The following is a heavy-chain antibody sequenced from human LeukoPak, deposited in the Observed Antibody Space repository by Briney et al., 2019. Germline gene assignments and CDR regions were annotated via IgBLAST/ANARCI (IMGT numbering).Heavy chain of an antibody. V-gene: IGHV3-21*01. CDR2: ISSSSSYI. J-gene: IGHJ1*01. CDR1: GFTFSSYS. D-gene: IGHD2-21*01. CDR3: AIIGTPGETEYYRL. Sequence: SSETLSLSCAASGFTFSSYSMNWVRQAPGKGLEWVSSISSSSSYIYYADSVKGRFTISRDNAKNSLYLQINSLRAEDTAIYYCAIIGTPGETEYYRLWGQGTRVTVSS.